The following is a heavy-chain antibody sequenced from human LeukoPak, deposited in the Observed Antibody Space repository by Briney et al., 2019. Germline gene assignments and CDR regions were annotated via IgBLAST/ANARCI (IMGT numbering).Heavy chain of an antibody. CDR3: ATLWLMVRGGENNV. J-gene: IGHJ4*02. D-gene: IGHD3-10*01. V-gene: IGHV4-4*02. CDR2: IYHSGST. Sequence: PSETLSLTCAVSGGSISSSNWWSWVRQPPGKGLEWIGEIYHSGSTNYNPSLKSRVTISVDKSKNQFSLKLSTVTAADTAVYYCATLWLMVRGGENNVWGQGTLVTVSS. CDR1: GGSISSSNW.